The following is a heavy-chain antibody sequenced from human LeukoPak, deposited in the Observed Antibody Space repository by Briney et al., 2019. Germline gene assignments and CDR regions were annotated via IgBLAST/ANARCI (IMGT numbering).Heavy chain of an antibody. V-gene: IGHV3-30*18. CDR1: GFTFSRYA. J-gene: IGHJ4*02. Sequence: GTSLRLSCAASGFTFSRYAMHWVRQAPGKGLQWVTLISYDGSKKSFADSVKGRFTISRDNSKNTLYLQMNSLRAEDTAVYYCAKGPSGYHNTGGQGTLVTVSS. CDR2: ISYDGSKK. D-gene: IGHD5-12*01. CDR3: AKGPSGYHNT.